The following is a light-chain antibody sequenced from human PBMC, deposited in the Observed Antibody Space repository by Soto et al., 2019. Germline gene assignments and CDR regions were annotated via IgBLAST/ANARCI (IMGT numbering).Light chain of an antibody. CDR1: SSDVGAYDY. CDR3: CSYAGTNSLV. J-gene: IGLJ3*02. V-gene: IGLV2-8*01. CDR2: EVS. Sequence: QSVLTQPPSASGSPGQSVTISCTGTSSDVGAYDYVSWYQQHPGKAPKLMIYEVSARPSGVPDRFSGSKSGNTASLTVSGLQAEDEADYYCCSYAGTNSLVFGGGTKLTVL.